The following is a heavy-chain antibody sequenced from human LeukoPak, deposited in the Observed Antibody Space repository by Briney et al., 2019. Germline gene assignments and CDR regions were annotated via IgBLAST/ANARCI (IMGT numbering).Heavy chain of an antibody. V-gene: IGHV1-18*01. Sequence: ASVKVSCKASGYTFTSYGISWVRQAPGQGLEWIGWISAYNGNTNYAQKLQGRVTMTTDTSTSTAYMELRSLRSDDTAVYYCARGGFGELLYDYYYYHMDVWGKGTTVTVSS. CDR3: ARGGFGELLYDYYYYHMDV. J-gene: IGHJ6*03. CDR1: GYTFTSYG. D-gene: IGHD3-10*01. CDR2: ISAYNGNT.